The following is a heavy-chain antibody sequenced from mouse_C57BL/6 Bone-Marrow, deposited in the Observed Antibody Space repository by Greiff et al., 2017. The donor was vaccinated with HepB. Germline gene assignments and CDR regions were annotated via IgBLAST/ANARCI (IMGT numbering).Heavy chain of an antibody. CDR1: GYTFTDYY. CDR3: ARPSPYYYGSSGEFDY. V-gene: IGHV1-26*01. D-gene: IGHD1-1*01. J-gene: IGHJ2*01. Sequence: EVQLQQSGPELVKPGASVKISCKASGYTFTDYYMNWVKQSHGKSLEWIGDINPNNGGTSYNQKFKGKATLTVDKSSSTAYMELRSLTSEDSAVYYCARPSPYYYGSSGEFDYWGQGTTLTVSS. CDR2: INPNNGGT.